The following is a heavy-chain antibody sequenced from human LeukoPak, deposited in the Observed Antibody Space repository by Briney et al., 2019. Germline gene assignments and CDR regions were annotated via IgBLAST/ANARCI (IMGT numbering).Heavy chain of an antibody. V-gene: IGHV4-4*07. D-gene: IGHD4-17*01. Sequence: SETLSLTCTVSGGSISSYYWSWIRQPAGKGLEWIGRIYTSGSTYYNPSLKSRVTISVDRSKNQFSLKLSSVTAADTAVYYCAGSYGDYSYYFDYWGQGTLVTVSS. J-gene: IGHJ4*02. CDR1: GGSISSYY. CDR2: IYTSGST. CDR3: AGSYGDYSYYFDY.